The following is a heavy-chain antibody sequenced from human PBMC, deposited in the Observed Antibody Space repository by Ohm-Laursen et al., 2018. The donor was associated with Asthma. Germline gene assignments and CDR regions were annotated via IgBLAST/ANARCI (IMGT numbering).Heavy chain of an antibody. CDR2: IHYSGST. CDR1: GGSISSGHYY. CDR3: ARDIRPYGGNSYYFDY. D-gene: IGHD4-23*01. V-gene: IGHV4-31*03. J-gene: IGHJ4*02. Sequence: TLSLTCTVSGGSISSGHYYWTWIRQHPGKGLEWIGNIHYSGSTIYNPSLESRLTISVDTSKNQFSLKLSSVTAADTAVYYCARDIRPYGGNSYYFDYWGQGTLVTVSS.